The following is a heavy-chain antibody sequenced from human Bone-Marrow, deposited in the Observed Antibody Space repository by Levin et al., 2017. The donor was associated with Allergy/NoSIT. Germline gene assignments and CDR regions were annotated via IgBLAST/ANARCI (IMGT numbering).Heavy chain of an antibody. CDR1: GFTFSSYS. V-gene: IGHV3-21*01. D-gene: IGHD5-18*01. CDR2: ISSSSSYI. J-gene: IGHJ4*02. Sequence: ASVKVSCAASGFTFSSYSMNWVRQAPGKGLEWVSSISSSSSYIYYADSVKGRFTISRDNAKNSLYLQMNSLRAEDTAVYYCARVGGYSYAYPDYWGQGTLVTVSS. CDR3: ARVGGYSYAYPDY.